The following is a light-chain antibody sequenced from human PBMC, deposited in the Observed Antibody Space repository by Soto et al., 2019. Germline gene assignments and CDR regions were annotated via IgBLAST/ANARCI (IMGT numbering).Light chain of an antibody. CDR1: QSVSSN. CDR3: QQYNNWPKVT. CDR2: GGS. V-gene: IGKV3-15*01. Sequence: EIVMTQSPATLSVSPGERATLSCRASQSVSSNLAWYQQKPGQAPRLLIYGGSTRATGIPARFSGSGSGTEFTLTISSLQSEDFADYYCQQYNNWPKVTFGPGTKVDIK. J-gene: IGKJ3*01.